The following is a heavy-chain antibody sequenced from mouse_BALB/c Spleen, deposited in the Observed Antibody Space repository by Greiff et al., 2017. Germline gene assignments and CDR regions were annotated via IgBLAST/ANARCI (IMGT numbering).Heavy chain of an antibody. V-gene: IGHV5-12-1*01. CDR1: GFAFSSYD. CDR2: ISSGGGST. J-gene: IGHJ2*01. CDR3: AREEKLLYYFDY. Sequence: EVMLVESGGGLVKPGGSLKLSCAASGFAFSSYDMSWVRQTPEKRLEWVAYISSGGGSTYYPDTVKGRFTISRDNAKNTLYLQMSSLKSEDTAMYYCAREEKLLYYFDYWGQGTTLTVSS.